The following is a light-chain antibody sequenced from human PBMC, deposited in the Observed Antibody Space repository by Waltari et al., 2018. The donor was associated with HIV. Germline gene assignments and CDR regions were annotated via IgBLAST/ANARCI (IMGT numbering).Light chain of an antibody. CDR3: CSYVGSRTLL. CDR1: SSGGGSFIV. J-gene: IGLJ3*02. CDR2: EVP. Sequence: QSALTHPASVSGCPGRSSTIAGTGTSSGGGSFIVVSWDKQHPGKAPTLFIYEVPKRPPGFSNRSSGSKDGKKASLVTFGLQSYDEADYHCCSYVGSRTLLFGGWTKVTVL. V-gene: IGLV2-23*02.